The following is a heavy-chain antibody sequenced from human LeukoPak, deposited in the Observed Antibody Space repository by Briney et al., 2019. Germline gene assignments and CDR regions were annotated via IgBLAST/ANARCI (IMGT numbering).Heavy chain of an antibody. V-gene: IGHV3-48*04. J-gene: IGHJ6*04. CDR2: ISSSGSTI. CDR3: AELGLTMIGGV. Sequence: GGSLRLSCAASGFTFSSYWMSWVRQAPGKGLEWVSYISSSGSTIYYADSVKGRFTISRDNAKNSLYLQMNSLRAEDTAVYYCAELGLTMIGGVWGKGTTVTISS. D-gene: IGHD3-10*02. CDR1: GFTFSSYW.